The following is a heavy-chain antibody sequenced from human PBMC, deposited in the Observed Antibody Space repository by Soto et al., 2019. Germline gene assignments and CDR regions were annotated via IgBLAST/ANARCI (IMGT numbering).Heavy chain of an antibody. CDR2: INTYNGAT. D-gene: IGHD2-15*01. Sequence: QVQLVQSGAEVKKPGASVKVSCKASGYTLSSYGISWVRQAPGQGLEWMGWINTYNGATNYAQKFQGRVTMTRDTSTNTAYMERRSLRSDDTAVYFCARYCSGGSCHRGVPDYWGQGTLVTVSS. J-gene: IGHJ4*02. V-gene: IGHV1-18*01. CDR1: GYTLSSYG. CDR3: ARYCSGGSCHRGVPDY.